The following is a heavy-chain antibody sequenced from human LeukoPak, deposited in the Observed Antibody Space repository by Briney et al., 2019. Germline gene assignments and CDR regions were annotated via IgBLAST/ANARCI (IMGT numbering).Heavy chain of an antibody. J-gene: IGHJ4*02. CDR2: IYYSGIT. CDR1: GGSISTSNYY. D-gene: IGHD3-3*01. V-gene: IGHV4-39*02. CDR3: ARSQRFLEYYFDY. Sequence: SETLSLTCTVSGGSISTSNYYWGWIRQPPGKGLEWIGNIYYSGITYCKPSLKSRVTISIDTSKNHFSLRLTSVTAADTAVYYCARSQRFLEYYFDYWGQGTLVTVSS.